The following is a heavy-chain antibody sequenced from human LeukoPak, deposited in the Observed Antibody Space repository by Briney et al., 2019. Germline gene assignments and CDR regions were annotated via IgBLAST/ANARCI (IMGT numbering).Heavy chain of an antibody. CDR1: GGSISSSSYY. J-gene: IGHJ4*02. D-gene: IGHD3-22*01. Sequence: SETLSLTGTVSGGSISSSSYYWGWIRQPPGKGLEWIGSIYYSGSTYYNPSLKSRVTISVDTSKNQFSLKLSSVTAADTAVYYCASGLDDSSGYHFDYWGQGTLVTVSS. CDR2: IYYSGST. V-gene: IGHV4-39*07. CDR3: ASGLDDSSGYHFDY.